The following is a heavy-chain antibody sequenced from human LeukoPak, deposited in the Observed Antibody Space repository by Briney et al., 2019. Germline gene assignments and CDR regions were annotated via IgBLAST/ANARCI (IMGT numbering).Heavy chain of an antibody. D-gene: IGHD3-9*01. CDR1: GFSLDDYA. V-gene: IGHV3-9*01. J-gene: IGHJ4*02. CDR2: ISWNSGNM. CDR3: VKASYYDILTGYLGN. Sequence: PGGSLRLSCAASGFSLDDYAMPWVRQAPGKGLEWVSGISWNSGNMYYADSVRGRVAISRDSAKNSLYLQMYSLRPEDTALYYCVKASYYDILTGYLGNWGQGTLVTVSS.